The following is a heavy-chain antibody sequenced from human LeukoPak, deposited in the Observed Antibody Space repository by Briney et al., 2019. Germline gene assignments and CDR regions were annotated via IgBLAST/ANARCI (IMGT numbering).Heavy chain of an antibody. J-gene: IGHJ4*02. D-gene: IGHD6-25*01. CDR3: AGSSGYVDY. Sequence: GGSLRLSCAASGFTFSSYWMHWVRQAPGKGLVWVSHINTDGSTTTYADSVKGRFTISRDNAKNTLYLQMNSLRAEDTAVYYCAGSSGYVDYWGQGTLVTVSS. V-gene: IGHV3-74*01. CDR1: GFTFSSYW. CDR2: INTDGSTT.